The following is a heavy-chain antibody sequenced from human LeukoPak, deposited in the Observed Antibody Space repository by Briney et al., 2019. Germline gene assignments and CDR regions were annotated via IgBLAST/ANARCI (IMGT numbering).Heavy chain of an antibody. V-gene: IGHV3-48*03. CDR2: ISSSGSTI. Sequence: GGSLRLSCAASGFTFSSYEMKWVRQAPGKGLEWVSYISSSGSTIYYADSVKGRFTISRDNAKNSLYLQMNSLRAEDTAVYYCARELTSEITMIEDPWGQGTLVTVSS. CDR1: GFTFSSYE. D-gene: IGHD3-22*01. J-gene: IGHJ5*02. CDR3: ARELTSEITMIEDP.